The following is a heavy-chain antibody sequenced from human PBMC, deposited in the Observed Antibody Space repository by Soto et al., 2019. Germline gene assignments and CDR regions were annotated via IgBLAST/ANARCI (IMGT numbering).Heavy chain of an antibody. V-gene: IGHV4-31*03. CDR2: IYYSGSS. D-gene: IGHD1-26*01. CDR1: GDSISSGGYY. Sequence: SETLSLTCTVSGDSISSGGYYWSWIRQHPGKGLEWIGYIYYSGSSYYNPSLKSRLTMSVDTSKNQFSLKLISVTAADTAVYYCARDLYSGIYSAFDIWGKGIMVTVSS. CDR3: ARDLYSGIYSAFDI. J-gene: IGHJ3*02.